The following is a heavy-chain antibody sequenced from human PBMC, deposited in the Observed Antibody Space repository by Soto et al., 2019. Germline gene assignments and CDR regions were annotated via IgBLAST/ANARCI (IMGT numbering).Heavy chain of an antibody. Sequence: QVQLVQSGAEVKKPGASVKVSCRSSGYTFTNYYMHWVRQAPGQGLEWMGMIKPTGGETTHAQKFLDRTTRTRDTSTATLYMELSSLRSEDTAIYYCARGGDIVVVTAPLDHWGQGTLVTVSS. CDR1: GYTFTNYY. CDR3: ARGGDIVVVTAPLDH. CDR2: IKPTGGET. V-gene: IGHV1-46*01. J-gene: IGHJ5*02. D-gene: IGHD2-21*02.